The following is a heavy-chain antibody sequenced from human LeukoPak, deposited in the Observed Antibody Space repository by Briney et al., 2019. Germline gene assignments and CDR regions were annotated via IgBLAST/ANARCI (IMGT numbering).Heavy chain of an antibody. CDR3: GREIQAPGKTLEY. J-gene: IGHJ4*02. Sequence: GGSLTLSCALSGFTSSSYWMHWVRQVPGKGLVWGSRINDDGTYTVYADSVKGRFTISRDNAKNTLYLQMNSLRGEDTAVCYCGREIQAPGKTLEYWGQGTLVTVSS. CDR2: INDDGTYT. V-gene: IGHV3-74*01. CDR1: GFTSSSYW.